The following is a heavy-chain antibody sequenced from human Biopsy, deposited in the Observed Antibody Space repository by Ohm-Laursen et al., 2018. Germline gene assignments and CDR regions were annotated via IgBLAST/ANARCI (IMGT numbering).Heavy chain of an antibody. CDR1: GGSISSGGYY. CDR3: VRDRRDWYEP. Sequence: TLSLTCSVSGGSISSGGYYWSWIRQFPGKGLELLGYIYNVESTYYNPSLKSRVLISGDASRNQYSLKLLSVTAADTAVYYCVRDRRDWYEPWGQGTLVTVSS. V-gene: IGHV4-31*03. CDR2: IYNVEST. J-gene: IGHJ5*02.